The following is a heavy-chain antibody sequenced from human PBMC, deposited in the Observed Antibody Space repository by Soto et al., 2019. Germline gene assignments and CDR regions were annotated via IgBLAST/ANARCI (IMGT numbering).Heavy chain of an antibody. Sequence: SETLSLTCAVSGGSISSSNWWSWVRQPPGKGLEWIGEIYHSGSTNYNPSLKSQVTISVDKSKNQLSLKLSSVTAADTAVYYCASGYSGYDWDYYYYGMDVWGQGTTVTVSS. CDR3: ASGYSGYDWDYYYYGMDV. D-gene: IGHD5-12*01. CDR1: GGSISSSNW. J-gene: IGHJ6*02. V-gene: IGHV4-4*02. CDR2: IYHSGST.